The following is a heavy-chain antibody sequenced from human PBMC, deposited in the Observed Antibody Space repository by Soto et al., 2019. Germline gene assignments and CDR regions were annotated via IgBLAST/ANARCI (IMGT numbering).Heavy chain of an antibody. V-gene: IGHV1-46*01. CDR1: GYTFTSYY. Sequence: ASVKFTCNASGYTFTSYYMHWVRQAPGQGLEWMGIINPSGGITSYAQKFQGRVTMTRDTSTSTVYMELSSLRSEDTAVYYCARIPAAGDFDYWGQGTLVTVSS. J-gene: IGHJ4*02. D-gene: IGHD2-15*01. CDR3: ARIPAAGDFDY. CDR2: INPSGGIT.